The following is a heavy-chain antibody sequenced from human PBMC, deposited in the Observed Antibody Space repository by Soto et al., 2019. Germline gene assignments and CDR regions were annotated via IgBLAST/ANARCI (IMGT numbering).Heavy chain of an antibody. CDR3: AREEGVYCTNGVCAPHFDY. Sequence: SETLSLTCAVYGGSFSGYYWSWIPQPPGKGLEWIGEINHSGSTNYNPSLKSRVTISVDTSKNQFSLKLSSVTAADTAVYYCAREEGVYCTNGVCAPHFDYWGQGTLVTVSS. CDR1: GGSFSGYY. V-gene: IGHV4-34*01. J-gene: IGHJ4*02. CDR2: INHSGST. D-gene: IGHD2-8*01.